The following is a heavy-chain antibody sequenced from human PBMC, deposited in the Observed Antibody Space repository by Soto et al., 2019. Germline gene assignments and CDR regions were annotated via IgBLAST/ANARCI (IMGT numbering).Heavy chain of an antibody. V-gene: IGHV4-61*01. D-gene: IGHD2-21*01. CDR2: IYYSGST. J-gene: IGHJ3*02. CDR3: ARYRGEPTLAFDI. Sequence: SETLSLTCTVSDGSVSSGSYYWNWIRQPPGKGLEWIGFIYYSGSTHYNPSLQSRVTISVDTSRNQFSLRLSSVTAADTAIYYCARYRGEPTLAFDIWGQGTMVT. CDR1: DGSVSSGSYY.